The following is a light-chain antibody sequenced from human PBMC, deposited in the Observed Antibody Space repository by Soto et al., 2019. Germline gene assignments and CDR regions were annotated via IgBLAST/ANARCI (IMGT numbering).Light chain of an antibody. CDR3: SSYTISSTWV. CDR1: SSNIGAGYD. CDR2: GNS. J-gene: IGLJ3*02. Sequence: QSVLTQPPSVSGAPGQRVTISCTGSSSNIGAGYDVHWYQQLPGTAPKLLIYGNSNRPSGVPDRFSGSKSGTSASLAITGLQAEDEADYYCSSYTISSTWVFGGGTKVTVL. V-gene: IGLV1-40*01.